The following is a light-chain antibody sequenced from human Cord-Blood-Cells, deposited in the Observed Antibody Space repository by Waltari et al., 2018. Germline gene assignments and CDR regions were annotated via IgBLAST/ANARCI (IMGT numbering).Light chain of an antibody. CDR3: CSYAGSSTYV. Sequence: QSALTQPASVSGSPGQSITISCTGTSSDVGSYNLVSCYQQHPGKAPKLMIYEGSKRPSGVSNRFSGSKSGNTASLTISGRHAEDEADYYCCSYAGSSTYVFGTGTKVTDL. CDR2: EGS. J-gene: IGLJ1*01. V-gene: IGLV2-23*01. CDR1: SSDVGSYNL.